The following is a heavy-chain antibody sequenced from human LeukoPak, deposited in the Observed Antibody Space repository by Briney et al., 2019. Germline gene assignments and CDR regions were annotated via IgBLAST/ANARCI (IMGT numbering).Heavy chain of an antibody. Sequence: SGGSLRLSCAASGFTFSSYWMSWVRQAPGKGLEWVANIKQDGSGKYYVDSVKGRFTISRDNAKNSLYLQMNSLRAEDTAVYYCARRRDSGSLQHFDYWGQGTLVTVSS. V-gene: IGHV3-7*03. CDR2: IKQDGSGK. CDR3: ARRRDSGSLQHFDY. CDR1: GFTFSSYW. D-gene: IGHD1-26*01. J-gene: IGHJ4*02.